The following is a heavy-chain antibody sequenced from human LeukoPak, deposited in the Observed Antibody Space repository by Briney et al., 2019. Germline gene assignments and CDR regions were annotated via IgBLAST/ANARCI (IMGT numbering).Heavy chain of an antibody. CDR3: ARGYSYGYVDY. D-gene: IGHD5-18*01. J-gene: IGHJ4*02. CDR1: GFTFSSYS. Sequence: GSLLLSCAASGFTFSSYSMNWVRPAPGKGLEWVSYISSSSSTIYYADSVKGRFTISRDNAKNSLYLQRNRLRAEDTAVYYCARGYSYGYVDYWGQGTLVTVSS. CDR2: ISSSSSTI. V-gene: IGHV3-48*04.